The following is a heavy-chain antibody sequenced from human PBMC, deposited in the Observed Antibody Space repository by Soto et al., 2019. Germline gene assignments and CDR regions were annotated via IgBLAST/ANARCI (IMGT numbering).Heavy chain of an antibody. V-gene: IGHV6-1*01. D-gene: IGHD6-13*01. CDR2: TYYRSKWYN. Sequence: SQTLSLTCAISGDSVSSNSAAWNWIRQSPSRGLEWLGRTYYRSKWYNDYAVSVKSRITINPDTSKNQCSLQLNSVTPEDTAVYQSGRDYAVIAAAGPKYYDYGMDVWGQGTTATVS. CDR1: GDSVSSNSAA. CDR3: GRDYAVIAAAGPKYYDYGMDV. J-gene: IGHJ6*02.